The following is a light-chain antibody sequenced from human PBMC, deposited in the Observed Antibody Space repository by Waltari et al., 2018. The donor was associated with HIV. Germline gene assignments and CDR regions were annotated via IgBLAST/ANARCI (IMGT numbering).Light chain of an antibody. CDR2: NTN. J-gene: IGLJ2*01. CDR3: AAWGDSLNGPV. CDR1: NSDIGGNP. Sequence: QSVLTQPPSASATPGQRVTISCSGTNSDIGGNPVNWYQQLPATAPKLLIYNTNQRPSVVPDRFSGSKSGASASLAISGLQSEDEAEYYCAAWGDSLNGPVFGGGTRVTVL. V-gene: IGLV1-44*01.